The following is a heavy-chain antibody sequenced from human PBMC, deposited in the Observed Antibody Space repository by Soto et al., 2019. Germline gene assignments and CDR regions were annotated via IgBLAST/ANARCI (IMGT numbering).Heavy chain of an antibody. D-gene: IGHD2-21*02. CDR1: GGSISSGDYY. Sequence: QVQLQESGPGPVKPSQTLSLTCTVSGGSISSGDYYWSWIRQPPGKGLEWIGYIYYSGSTYYNPSLKTRVPTAVDSSETPFPLKRRTGAAADTAVYYWARAPPPYCGGDWPDANFDYWGQGTLVTVSS. CDR2: IYYSGST. V-gene: IGHV4-30-4*01. CDR3: ARAPPPYCGGDWPDANFDY. J-gene: IGHJ4*02.